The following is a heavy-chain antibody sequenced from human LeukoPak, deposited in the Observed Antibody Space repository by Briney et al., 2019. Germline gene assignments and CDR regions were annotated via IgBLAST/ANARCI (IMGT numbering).Heavy chain of an antibody. Sequence: GGSLRLSCAASGSTFSSYSMNWVRQAPGKGLEWVSYISSSSSTIYYADSVKGRFAISRDNAKNSLYLQMNSLRAEDTAVYYCARESFLEWLLSANWFDPWGQGTLVTVSS. D-gene: IGHD3-3*01. CDR1: GSTFSSYS. CDR3: ARESFLEWLLSANWFDP. CDR2: ISSSSSTI. J-gene: IGHJ5*02. V-gene: IGHV3-48*01.